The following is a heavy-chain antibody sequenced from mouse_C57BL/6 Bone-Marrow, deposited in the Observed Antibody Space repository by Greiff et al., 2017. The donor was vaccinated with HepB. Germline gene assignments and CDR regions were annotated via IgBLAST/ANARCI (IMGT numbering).Heavy chain of an antibody. CDR1: GFNIKDDY. CDR2: IDPENGDT. V-gene: IGHV14-4*01. D-gene: IGHD2-4*01. Sequence: VQLQQSGAELVRPGASVKLSCTASGFNIKDDYMHWVKQRPEQGLEWIGWIDPENGDTEYASKFQGKATITADTSSNTAYLQRSSLTSEDTAVYYCTTYYYDYDAFAYWGQGTLVTVSA. CDR3: TTYYYDYDAFAY. J-gene: IGHJ3*01.